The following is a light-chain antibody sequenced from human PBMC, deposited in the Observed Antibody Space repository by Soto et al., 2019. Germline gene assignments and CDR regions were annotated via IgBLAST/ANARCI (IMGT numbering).Light chain of an antibody. CDR2: EVS. CDR3: SSYAGSNSVV. Sequence: QSALTQPPPASGSPGQSVTISCTGTSSDVGGYNYVSWYQQHPGKAPKLMIYEVSKRPSGVPDRFSGSKSGNTASLTVSGLQAEDEADYYCSSYAGSNSVVFGGGTQLTVL. V-gene: IGLV2-8*01. CDR1: SSDVGGYNY. J-gene: IGLJ2*01.